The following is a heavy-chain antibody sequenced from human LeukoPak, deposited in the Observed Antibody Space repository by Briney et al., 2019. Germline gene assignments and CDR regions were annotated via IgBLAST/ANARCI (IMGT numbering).Heavy chain of an antibody. J-gene: IGHJ3*02. D-gene: IGHD1-26*01. CDR3: ARYYQGAFDI. CDR2: INPNSGDT. CDR1: GYTFTGYY. Sequence: ASVKVSRKASGYTFTGYYMHWVRQAPGQGLEWMGRINPNSGDTSYAQKFQGRVTMTRDTSISTAYMELSSLRSDDTAVYYCARYYQGAFDIWGQETMVTVSS. V-gene: IGHV1-2*06.